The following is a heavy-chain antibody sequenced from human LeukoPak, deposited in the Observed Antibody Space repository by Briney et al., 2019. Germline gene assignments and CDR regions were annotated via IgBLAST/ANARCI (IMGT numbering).Heavy chain of an antibody. J-gene: IGHJ6*02. Sequence: PGGSLRLSCAASGFTFSSYAMHWVRQAPGKGLDWVAVVSYNGRNKYHADSVKGRFTISRDNSKNTLSLQMNSLRAGDTAVYYCAKDRGRGIAMVTSYYYYGMDDWGQGTTVTVSS. CDR1: GFTFSSYA. CDR3: AKDRGRGIAMVTSYYYYGMDD. V-gene: IGHV3-30*18. CDR2: VSYNGRNK. D-gene: IGHD5-18*01.